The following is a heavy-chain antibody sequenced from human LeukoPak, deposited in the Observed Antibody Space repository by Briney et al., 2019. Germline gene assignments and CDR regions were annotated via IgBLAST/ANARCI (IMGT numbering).Heavy chain of an antibody. J-gene: IGHJ4*02. V-gene: IGHV4-34*01. D-gene: IGHD2-15*01. Sequence: SETLSLTCAVYGGSFSGYYWSWIRQPPGKGLEWIGEIKHSGSTNYNPSLKSRVTISVDTSKNQFSLKLSSVTAADTAVYYCARVVAATLDYWGQGTLVTVSS. CDR1: GGSFSGYY. CDR2: IKHSGST. CDR3: ARVVAATLDY.